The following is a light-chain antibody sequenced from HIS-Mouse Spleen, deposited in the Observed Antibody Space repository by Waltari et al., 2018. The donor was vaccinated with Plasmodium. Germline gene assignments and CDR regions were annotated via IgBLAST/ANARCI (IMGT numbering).Light chain of an antibody. CDR1: SSDVGSYNL. V-gene: IGLV2-23*01. Sequence: QSALTQPASVSGSPGQSITISCTGTSSDVGSYNLVSWYQQHPGKAPKLMIYEGSKRRSGVSNRFSGSKSGSTASLTISGLQAEDEADYYCCSYAGSSTHVVFGGGTKLTVL. CDR3: CSYAGSSTHVV. CDR2: EGS. J-gene: IGLJ2*01.